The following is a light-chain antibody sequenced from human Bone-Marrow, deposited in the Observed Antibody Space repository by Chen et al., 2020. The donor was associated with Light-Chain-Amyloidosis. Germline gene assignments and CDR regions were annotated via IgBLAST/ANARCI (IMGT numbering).Light chain of an antibody. CDR1: SGSIATNY. Sequence: NFMLTQPHSVSESPGKTVIISCTRSSGSIATNYVQWYQQRPGSSPTTVIYEDDQRPSGVPDRFPGSIDRSSNSASLTISGLKTEDGADYYCQSYQGSSQGVFGGGTKLTVL. CDR2: EDD. V-gene: IGLV6-57*01. CDR3: QSYQGSSQGV. J-gene: IGLJ3*02.